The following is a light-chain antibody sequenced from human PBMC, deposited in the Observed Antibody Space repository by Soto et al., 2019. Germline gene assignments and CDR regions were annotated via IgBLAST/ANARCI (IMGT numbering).Light chain of an antibody. CDR2: EVT. CDR3: LSYAASNTYV. J-gene: IGLJ1*01. V-gene: IGLV2-8*01. Sequence: QSVLTQPPSASGSPGQSVTISCTGTSSDVGGYNYVSWYLQHPGKAPKLMIYEVTKRPSGVPDRFTGSKSGNTASLTVSGLQAEDEADYYCLSYAASNTYVFGTGTKLTVL. CDR1: SSDVGGYNY.